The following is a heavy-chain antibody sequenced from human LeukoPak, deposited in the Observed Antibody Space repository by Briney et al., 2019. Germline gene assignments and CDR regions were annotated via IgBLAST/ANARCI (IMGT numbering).Heavy chain of an antibody. CDR2: IYYSRDT. CDR1: GGSISSSSYY. J-gene: IGHJ4*02. D-gene: IGHD6-19*01. CDR3: ASLIAVAGVLPFDY. Sequence: SETLSLTCTVSGGSISSSSYYWGWIRQPPGKGREWIGCIYYSRDTYYNPSLKRRVTILVDPSKNQFSLKVSSVTAADTAVYYCASLIAVAGVLPFDYWGQGALVTVSS. V-gene: IGHV4-39*01.